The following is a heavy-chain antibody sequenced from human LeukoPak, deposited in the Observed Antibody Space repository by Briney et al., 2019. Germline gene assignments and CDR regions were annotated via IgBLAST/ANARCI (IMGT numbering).Heavy chain of an antibody. D-gene: IGHD5-18*01. V-gene: IGHV1-18*01. Sequence: ASVKVSCKASGYTFTSYGISWVRQAPGQGLEWMGWISAYNGNTNYAQKLQGRVTMTTDTSTSTAYMELRSLRSDDTAVYYCARDQPLGQPWSRFDYWGQGTLVTVSS. CDR3: ARDQPLGQPWSRFDY. CDR2: ISAYNGNT. J-gene: IGHJ4*02. CDR1: GYTFTSYG.